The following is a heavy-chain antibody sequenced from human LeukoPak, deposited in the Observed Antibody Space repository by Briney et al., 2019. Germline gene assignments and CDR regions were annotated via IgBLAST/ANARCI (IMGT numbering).Heavy chain of an antibody. J-gene: IGHJ4*02. CDR3: ARTSSSWYRRGFDY. CDR2: INHSGST. V-gene: IGHV4-34*01. Sequence: SETLSLTFAVYGGSFSGYYWSWIRQPPGKGLEWIGEINHSGSTNYNPSLKSRVTISVDTSKNQFSLKLSSVTAADTAVYYCARTSSSWYRRGFDYWGQGTLVTVSS. D-gene: IGHD6-13*01. CDR1: GGSFSGYY.